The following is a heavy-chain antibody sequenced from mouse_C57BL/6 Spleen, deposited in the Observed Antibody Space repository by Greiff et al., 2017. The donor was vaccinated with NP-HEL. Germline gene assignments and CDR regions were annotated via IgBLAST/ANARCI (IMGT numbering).Heavy chain of an antibody. V-gene: IGHV1-64*01. J-gene: IGHJ4*01. CDR3: ARGPHYYAMDY. CDR1: GYTFTSYW. CDR2: IHPNSGST. Sequence: QVQLQQPGAELVKPGASVKLSCKASGYTFTSYWMHWVKQRPGQGLEWIGMIHPNSGSTNYNEKFQSKATLTVDKSSSTAYMQLSSLTSEYSAVYYCARGPHYYAMDYWGQGTSVTVSS.